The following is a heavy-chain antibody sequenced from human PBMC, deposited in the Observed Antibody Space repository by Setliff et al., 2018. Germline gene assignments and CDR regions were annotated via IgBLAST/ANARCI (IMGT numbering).Heavy chain of an antibody. CDR2: IKSSGSSI. Sequence: PGGSLRLSCAASGFTFSNYDMNWVRQAPGKGLEWVSYIKSSGSSIYYADSVKGRFTISRDNAKNSLYLQMSSLRAEDTAVYYCARGQNVAARLLDSWGQGARVTVSS. CDR1: GFTFSNYD. CDR3: ARGQNVAARLLDS. D-gene: IGHD6-6*01. J-gene: IGHJ4*02. V-gene: IGHV3-48*03.